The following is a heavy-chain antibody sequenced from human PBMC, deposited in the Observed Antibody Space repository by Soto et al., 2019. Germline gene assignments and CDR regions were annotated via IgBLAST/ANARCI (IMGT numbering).Heavy chain of an antibody. V-gene: IGHV1-2*02. CDR3: GRIPAPGRPTTTFY. CDR2: VNPKDGDT. D-gene: IGHD1-26*01. Sequence: QVQLVQSGTEVRKPGASVKVSCKTSGYIFTDFFVHWIRQAPGQGLEWLGWVNPKDGDTEYAQKFLGRVSMTRDTSTNTVYMEMTPLTPNDTAVYYCGRIPAPGRPTTTFYWGQGSLV. J-gene: IGHJ4*02. CDR1: GYIFTDFF.